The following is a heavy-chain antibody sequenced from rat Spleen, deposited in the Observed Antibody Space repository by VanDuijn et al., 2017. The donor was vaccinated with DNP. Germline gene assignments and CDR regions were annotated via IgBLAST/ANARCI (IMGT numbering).Heavy chain of an antibody. Sequence: EIQLQESGPGLVKPSQSLSLTCSVTGYSITSNYKWTWIRKFPGNEVEWMGYINNAGSTDYNPSLKSRFSITRDTSKNQIFLQVNSVRNEDTATYYCAVQLGVFDYWGQGVMVIVSS. CDR2: INNAGST. CDR1: GYSITSNYK. J-gene: IGHJ2*01. CDR3: AVQLGVFDY. D-gene: IGHD5-1*01. V-gene: IGHV3-3*01.